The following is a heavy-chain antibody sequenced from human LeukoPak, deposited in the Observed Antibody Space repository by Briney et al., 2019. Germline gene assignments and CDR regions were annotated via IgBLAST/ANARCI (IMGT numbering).Heavy chain of an antibody. CDR3: ARESYGSGSYYKAPFFDY. J-gene: IGHJ4*02. D-gene: IGHD3-10*01. CDR1: GGTFSSYA. CDR2: IIPIFGTA. Sequence: SVKVSCKASGGTFSSYAISWVRQAPGQGLEWMGGIIPIFGTANYAQKFQGRVTITADESTSTAYMELSSLRSEDTAVYYCARESYGSGSYYKAPFFDYWGQGTLVTVSS. V-gene: IGHV1-69*13.